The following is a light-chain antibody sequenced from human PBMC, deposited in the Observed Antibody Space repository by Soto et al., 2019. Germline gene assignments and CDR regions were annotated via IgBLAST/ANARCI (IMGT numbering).Light chain of an antibody. J-gene: IGKJ1*01. CDR3: QQYAGSSRT. CDR2: GAS. V-gene: IGKV3-20*01. Sequence: EIVLTQSPGTLSLSPGERATLSCRASQSFSSSYLAWYQQKPGQAPRLLIYGASSRATGIPDRFSGSGSGTDFTLTITRLEPEDFAVYYCQQYAGSSRTFGQGTKVEIK. CDR1: QSFSSSY.